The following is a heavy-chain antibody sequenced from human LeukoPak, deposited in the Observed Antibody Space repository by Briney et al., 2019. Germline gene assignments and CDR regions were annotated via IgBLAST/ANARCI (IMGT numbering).Heavy chain of an antibody. CDR1: GFSFRDYW. Sequence: GGSLRLSCEASGFSFRDYWMSWVRQAPGKGLEWASAISGSGAGTHYADSVKGRFTISRDTSKSTLYLQMNSLRAEDTAVYYCVTSSAYYWGQGTLVTVSS. CDR3: VTSSAYY. D-gene: IGHD2-2*01. J-gene: IGHJ4*02. V-gene: IGHV3-23*01. CDR2: ISGSGAGT.